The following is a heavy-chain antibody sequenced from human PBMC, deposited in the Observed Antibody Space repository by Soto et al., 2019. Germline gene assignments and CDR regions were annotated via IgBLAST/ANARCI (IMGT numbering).Heavy chain of an antibody. CDR1: GFTFSTYA. J-gene: IGHJ6*02. CDR2: IAASDGAT. D-gene: IGHD2-2*01. V-gene: IGHV3-23*01. Sequence: PGGSLRLSCVASGFTFSTYAMSWVRQAPGKGLEWVAGIAASDGATYYADSVKGRFTISRDNSKNTLYLQMNSPRAEDTAVYYCAKHLNIVVRFPKLFSFYGLDVWGQGTTVTVSS. CDR3: AKHLNIVVRFPKLFSFYGLDV.